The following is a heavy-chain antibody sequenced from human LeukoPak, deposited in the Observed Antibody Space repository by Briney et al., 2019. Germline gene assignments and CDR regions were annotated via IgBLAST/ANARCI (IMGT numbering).Heavy chain of an antibody. J-gene: IGHJ4*02. V-gene: IGHV4-59*01. CDR1: GGSISSYY. CDR3: AREKGIGSGWYQSFDY. Sequence: PSETLSLTCTVSGGSISSYYWSWIRQPPGKGLEWIGYIHYSGSTNYNPSLKSRVTISVDTSKNQFSLKPSSVTAADTAVYYCAREKGIGSGWYQSFDYWGQGTLVTVSS. CDR2: IHYSGST. D-gene: IGHD6-19*01.